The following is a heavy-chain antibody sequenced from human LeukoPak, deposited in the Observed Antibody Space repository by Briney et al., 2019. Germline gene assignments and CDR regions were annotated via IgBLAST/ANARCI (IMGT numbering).Heavy chain of an antibody. V-gene: IGHV3-9*01. Sequence: PGGSLRLSCAASGFTFDGYAMHWVRQAPGKGLESVSGISWNSGSIGYADSVKGRFTISRDNAKNSLYLQMNSLRAEDTALYYCAKCSFSQWELLGGRDYYYYGMDVWGQGTTVTVSS. CDR1: GFTFDGYA. CDR2: ISWNSGSI. CDR3: AKCSFSQWELLGGRDYYYYGMDV. D-gene: IGHD1-26*01. J-gene: IGHJ6*02.